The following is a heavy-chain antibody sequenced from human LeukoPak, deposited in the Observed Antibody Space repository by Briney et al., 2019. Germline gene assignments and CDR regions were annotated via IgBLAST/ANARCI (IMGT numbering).Heavy chain of an antibody. CDR1: GFTFSSYE. Sequence: GGSLRLSCAASGFTFSSYEMNWVRQAPGKGLEWVSYISSSGSTIYYADSVKGRFTISRDNAKNSLYLQMNSLRAEDTAVYHCARDPSCSGGSCYSEGINWFDPWGQGTLVTVSS. V-gene: IGHV3-48*03. D-gene: IGHD2-15*01. CDR3: ARDPSCSGGSCYSEGINWFDP. J-gene: IGHJ5*02. CDR2: ISSSGSTI.